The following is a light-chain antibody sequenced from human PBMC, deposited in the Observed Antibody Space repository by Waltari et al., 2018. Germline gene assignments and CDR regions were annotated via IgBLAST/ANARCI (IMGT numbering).Light chain of an antibody. Sequence: EIVLTPSPGTLSLSPGERVTLSCRASQSVSSSYLAWYQQKPGQAPRLLIYGASSRATGTPDRFSGRGSGTGFTLTISRLEPEDFAVYYCQQYGSSLITFGQGTRLEIK. CDR3: QQYGSSLIT. CDR2: GAS. CDR1: QSVSSSY. V-gene: IGKV3-20*01. J-gene: IGKJ5*01.